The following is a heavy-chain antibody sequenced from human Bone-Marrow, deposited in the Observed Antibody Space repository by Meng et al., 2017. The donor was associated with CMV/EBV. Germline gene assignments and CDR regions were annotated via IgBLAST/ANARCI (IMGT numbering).Heavy chain of an antibody. D-gene: IGHD5-24*01. V-gene: IGHV4-61*01. Sequence: GGAVSSGSYYWSWIRQPPGKGLEWIGYIYYSGSTNYNPSLKSRVTISVDTSKNQFSLKLSSVTAADTAVYYCARAPRDGYIAYYFDYWGQGTLVTVSS. J-gene: IGHJ4*02. CDR3: ARAPRDGYIAYYFDY. CDR1: GGAVSSGSYY. CDR2: IYYSGST.